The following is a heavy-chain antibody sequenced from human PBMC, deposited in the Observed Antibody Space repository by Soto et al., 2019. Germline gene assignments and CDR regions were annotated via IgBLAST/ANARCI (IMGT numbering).Heavy chain of an antibody. Sequence: PGGSLRLSCAASGFTFSRYAMSWVRQAPGKGLEWVSAISGSGGSTYYADSVKGRFTISRDNSKNTLYLQMNSLRAEDTAVYYCAREGDYDSSGSGGCGFDYWGQGT. V-gene: IGHV3-23*01. CDR3: AREGDYDSSGSGGCGFDY. CDR1: GFTFSRYA. D-gene: IGHD3-22*01. CDR2: ISGSGGST. J-gene: IGHJ4*02.